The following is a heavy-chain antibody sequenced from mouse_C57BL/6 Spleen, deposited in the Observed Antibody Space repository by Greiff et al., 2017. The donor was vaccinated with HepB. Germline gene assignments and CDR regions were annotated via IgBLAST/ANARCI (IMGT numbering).Heavy chain of an antibody. V-gene: IGHV1-82*01. CDR1: GYAFSSSW. CDR2: IYPGDGDT. D-gene: IGHD1-1*01. CDR3: ARYYGSSSLDV. J-gene: IGHJ1*03. Sequence: VQLQQSGPELVKPGASVKISCKASGYAFSSSWMNWVKQRPGKGLEWIGRIYPGDGDTNYNGKFKGKATLTADTSSSTAYMQLSSLTSEDSAVYFCARYYGSSSLDVWGTGTTVTVSS.